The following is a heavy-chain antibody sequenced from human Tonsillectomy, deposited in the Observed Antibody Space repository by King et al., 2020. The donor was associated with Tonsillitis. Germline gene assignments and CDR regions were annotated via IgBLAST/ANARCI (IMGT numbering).Heavy chain of an antibody. J-gene: IGHJ4*02. CDR1: GDSLTSGGYF. D-gene: IGHD4-17*01. V-gene: IGHV4-31*03. Sequence: QLQESGPGLVRPSQTLSLICSVSGDSLTSGGYFWSWIRQHPDKGLEWIGSIYHSGPTYHTPSLRSRLFMLVDTSKNQFSLGLTVVTAADTAVYSCARNRDYGDYVDFWGQGTLVAVSS. CDR2: IYHSGPT. CDR3: ARNRDYGDYVDF.